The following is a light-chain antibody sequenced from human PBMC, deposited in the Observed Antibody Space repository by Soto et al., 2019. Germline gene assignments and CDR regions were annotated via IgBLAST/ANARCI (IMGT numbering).Light chain of an antibody. CDR3: QQRSNWPLT. V-gene: IGKV3-11*01. CDR1: QSISSY. Sequence: EIVMAQSPATLSVSPGGRATLSCRASQSISSYLAWYQQKPGQAPRLLIYDASNRATGIPARFSGSGSGTDFTLTISSLDPEDFAVYYCQQRSNWPLTFGGGTKVDIK. CDR2: DAS. J-gene: IGKJ4*01.